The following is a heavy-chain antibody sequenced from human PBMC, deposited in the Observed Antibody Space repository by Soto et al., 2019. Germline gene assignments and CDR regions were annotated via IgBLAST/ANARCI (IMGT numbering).Heavy chain of an antibody. V-gene: IGHV1-3*01. J-gene: IGHJ3*02. Sequence: QVQLVQSGAEVKKPGASVKVSCKASGYTFTSYAMHWVRQAPGQRLEWMGWINAGNGNTKYSQKFQGRVTITRDTSASTGYMELSSLRSEDTALYYCARDLGGMDIWGQGTMVTVSS. D-gene: IGHD3-10*01. CDR2: INAGNGNT. CDR1: GYTFTSYA. CDR3: ARDLGGMDI.